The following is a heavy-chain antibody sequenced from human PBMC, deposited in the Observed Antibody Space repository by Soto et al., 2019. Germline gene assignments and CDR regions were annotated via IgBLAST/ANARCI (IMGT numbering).Heavy chain of an antibody. J-gene: IGHJ4*02. D-gene: IGHD3-22*01. CDR3: ARETYYYDSSGYYPSGYFDY. Sequence: SETLSLTCAVYGGSFSGYYWSWIRQPPGKGLDWIGEINHSGSTNYNPSLKSRVTISVDTSKNQFSLKLSSVTAADTAVYYCARETYYYDSSGYYPSGYFDYWGQGTLVTVSS. V-gene: IGHV4-34*01. CDR1: GGSFSGYY. CDR2: INHSGST.